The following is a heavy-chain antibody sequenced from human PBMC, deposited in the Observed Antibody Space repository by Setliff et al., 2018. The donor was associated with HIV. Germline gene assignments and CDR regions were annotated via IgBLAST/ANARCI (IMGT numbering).Heavy chain of an antibody. V-gene: IGHV1-18*01. D-gene: IGHD3-10*01. CDR3: ARAWTYYYGSGSYRRLDYYYYYMDV. Sequence: EWMGWISAYNGNTNYAQKLQGRVTMTTDTSTSTAYMELRSLRSDDTAVYYCARAWTYYYGSGSYRRLDYYYYYMDVWGKGTTVTVSS. CDR2: ISAYNGNT. J-gene: IGHJ6*03.